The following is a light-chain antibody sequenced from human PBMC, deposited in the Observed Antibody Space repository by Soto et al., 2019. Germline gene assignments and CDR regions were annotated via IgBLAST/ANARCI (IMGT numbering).Light chain of an antibody. Sequence: DIQMTQSPSTLSASVGDRVTITCRASQILNNRLSWYQQKPGKAPNLLISGAFNLKSGVPSRFGGGGSGTYFTLTISSLQPEDFATYYCQQSYITLYSFGQGTRLEIK. CDR1: QILNNR. J-gene: IGKJ2*01. CDR2: GAF. CDR3: QQSYITLYS. V-gene: IGKV1-39*01.